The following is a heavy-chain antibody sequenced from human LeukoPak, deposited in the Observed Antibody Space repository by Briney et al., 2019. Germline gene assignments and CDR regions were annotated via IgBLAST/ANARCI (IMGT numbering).Heavy chain of an antibody. J-gene: IGHJ4*02. D-gene: IGHD3-9*01. CDR1: GGSISSGSYY. CDR3: ARGFDDYDVLLGYEY. Sequence: PSQTLSLTCTVSGGSISSGSYYWSWIRQPAGKGLEWIGRIYTSGSTNYNPSLKSRVTISVDTSKNQFSLKLSSVTAADTAVYYCARGFDDYDVLLGYEYWGQGILVTVSS. CDR2: IYTSGST. V-gene: IGHV4-61*02.